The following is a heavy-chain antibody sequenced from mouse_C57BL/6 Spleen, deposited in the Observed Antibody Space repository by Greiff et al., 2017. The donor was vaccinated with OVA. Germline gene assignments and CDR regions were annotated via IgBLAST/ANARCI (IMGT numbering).Heavy chain of an antibody. CDR2: IYPSDSET. Sequence: QVQLQQPGAELVRPGSSVKLSCKASGYTFTSYWMDWVKQRPGQGLEWIGNIYPSDSETHYNQKFKDKATLTVDKSSSTAYMQLSSLTSEDSAVYCCARESYYVGAMDYWGQGTSVTVSS. J-gene: IGHJ4*01. V-gene: IGHV1-61*01. CDR3: ARESYYVGAMDY. D-gene: IGHD1-1*01. CDR1: GYTFTSYW.